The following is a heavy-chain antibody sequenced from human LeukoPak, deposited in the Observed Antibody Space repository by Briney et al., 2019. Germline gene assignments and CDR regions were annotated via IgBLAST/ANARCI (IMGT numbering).Heavy chain of an antibody. CDR2: IYHSGST. D-gene: IGHD2-2*01. V-gene: IGHV4-4*02. CDR3: ARVRGLCPDY. Sequence: GSLRLSCAASGFTFSSYWMGWVRQPPGKGLEWIGEIYHSGSTNYNPSLKSRVTISVDKSKNQFSLKLSSVTAADTAVYYCARVRGLCPDYWGQGTLVTVSS. CDR1: GFTFSSYW. J-gene: IGHJ4*02.